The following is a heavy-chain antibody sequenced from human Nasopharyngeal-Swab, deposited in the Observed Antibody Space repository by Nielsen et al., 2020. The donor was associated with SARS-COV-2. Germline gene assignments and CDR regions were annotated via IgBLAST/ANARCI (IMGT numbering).Heavy chain of an antibody. CDR1: GFTFSSYG. Sequence: GESLKISCAASGFTFSSYGMHWVRQAPGKGLEWVAVISYDGSNKNYADSVKGRFTISRDNSKNTLYLQMNSLRAEDTAVYYCARGHPYYGMDVWGQGTTVTVSS. V-gene: IGHV3-30*03. CDR2: ISYDGSNK. CDR3: ARGHPYYGMDV. J-gene: IGHJ6*02.